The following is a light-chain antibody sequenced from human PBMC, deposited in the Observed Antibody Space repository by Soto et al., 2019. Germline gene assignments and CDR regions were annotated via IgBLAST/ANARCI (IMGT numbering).Light chain of an antibody. Sequence: ANPCTHSPSSLSASVGDRVTLTCRASQGISSALAWYQQKPGKAPKLLIYAASTLQSGVPSRFSGSGSGTDFTLTISCLQSEDFATYYCQQYYSYPITFGQGTRLEIK. V-gene: IGKV1-13*02. CDR3: QQYYSYPIT. CDR1: QGISSA. CDR2: AAS. J-gene: IGKJ5*01.